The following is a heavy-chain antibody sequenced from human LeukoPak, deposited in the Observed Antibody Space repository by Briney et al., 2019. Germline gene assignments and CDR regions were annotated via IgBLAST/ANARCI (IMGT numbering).Heavy chain of an antibody. CDR1: GFTFSSYG. CDR3: ANDFGSGPRHPRSGCYPQN. J-gene: IGHJ4*02. CDR2: ISYDGSNK. Sequence: GGSLRLSCAASGFTFSSYGMHWVRQAPGKGLEWVAVISYDGSNKYYADSVKGRFTISRDNSKNTLYLQKNSLRAEDTAVYYRANDFGSGPRHPRSGCYPQNWGQGTLVTVSS. D-gene: IGHD1-26*01. V-gene: IGHV3-30*18.